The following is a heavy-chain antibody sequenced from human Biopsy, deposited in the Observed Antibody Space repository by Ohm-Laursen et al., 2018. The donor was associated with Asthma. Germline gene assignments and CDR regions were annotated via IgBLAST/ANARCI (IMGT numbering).Heavy chain of an antibody. CDR3: ARERAGVLGSYNGMDV. D-gene: IGHD2-8*01. CDR1: GFTFSSYG. J-gene: IGHJ6*02. V-gene: IGHV3-30*03. Sequence: SLRLSCAATGFTFSSYGMHWVRQVAGKGLDWVAVVTYDGISQYYAESVKGRFTISRDNSRNTLNLQMNSVRPDDTAVYFCARERAGVLGSYNGMDVWGQGTLVTVSS. CDR2: VTYDGISQ.